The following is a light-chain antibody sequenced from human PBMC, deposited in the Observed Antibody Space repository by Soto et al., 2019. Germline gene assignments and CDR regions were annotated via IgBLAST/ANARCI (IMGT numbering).Light chain of an antibody. CDR3: QQSYSSRRT. CDR1: QSVRTL. J-gene: IGKJ1*01. CDR2: GAS. V-gene: IGKV1-39*01. Sequence: DIQMTQSPSSLSASVGDRVTITCRASQSVRTLLNWYQQKPGKAPKLLIQGASSLRSGVPSRFSGSGAGTDFTPTISSLQPDDFATYYCQQSYSSRRTFGQGTKVEVK.